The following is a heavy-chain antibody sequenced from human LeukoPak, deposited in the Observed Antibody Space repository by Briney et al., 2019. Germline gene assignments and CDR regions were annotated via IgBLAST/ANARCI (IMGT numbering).Heavy chain of an antibody. J-gene: IGHJ6*03. CDR1: GFTFSSYE. V-gene: IGHV3-48*03. Sequence: GGSLRLSCAASGFTFSSYEMNWVLRAPAKGPEWVSYISRSGNTIYYADSVKGRFTISRDNAKNSLYLQMNSLRAEDTAVYNCARDPYYTDVWDRGTTVTVSS. CDR2: ISRSGNTI. CDR3: ARDPYYTDV.